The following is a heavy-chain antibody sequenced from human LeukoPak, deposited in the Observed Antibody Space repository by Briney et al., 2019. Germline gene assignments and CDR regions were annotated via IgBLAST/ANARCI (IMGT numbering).Heavy chain of an antibody. J-gene: IGHJ4*02. V-gene: IGHV3-23*01. CDR2: IFPSGGEI. CDR1: GFTFTSYT. CDR3: ATYRQVLLPFES. Sequence: GGSLRLSCAASGFTFTSYTMIWVRQPPGKGLEWVSSIFPSGGEIHYADSVRGRFTISRDNSKSTLSLQMNSLRAEDTAIYYCATYRQVLLPFESWGQGTLVTVSS. D-gene: IGHD2-8*02.